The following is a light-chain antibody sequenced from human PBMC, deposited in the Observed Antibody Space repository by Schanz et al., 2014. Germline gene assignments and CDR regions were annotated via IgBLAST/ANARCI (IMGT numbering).Light chain of an antibody. J-gene: IGKJ5*01. Sequence: EIVLTQSPATLSLSPGERATLSCRASQSVTSSLAWYQQKPGQAPRLLIYDTSNRATGIPARFSGSGSGTDFTLTISSLEPEDFAVYYCQQYGSSPRTFGQGTRLEI. CDR2: DTS. V-gene: IGKV3-11*01. CDR1: QSVTSS. CDR3: QQYGSSPRT.